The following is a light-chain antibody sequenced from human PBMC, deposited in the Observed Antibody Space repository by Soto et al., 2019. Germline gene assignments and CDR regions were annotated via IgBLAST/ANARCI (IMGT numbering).Light chain of an antibody. J-gene: IGLJ1*01. V-gene: IGLV2-14*03. CDR2: XVS. CDR1: SSDVGAYTF. CDR3: SSYTSSSTHV. Sequence: QSALTQPASVSGSPGQSITISCTGTSSDVGAYTFVSWYQQHPDKVPKLMIXXVSRXPXXXXXXXSGSKSGNTASLTISGXXXXXXXXXXCSSYTSSSTHVFGSGTKLTVL.